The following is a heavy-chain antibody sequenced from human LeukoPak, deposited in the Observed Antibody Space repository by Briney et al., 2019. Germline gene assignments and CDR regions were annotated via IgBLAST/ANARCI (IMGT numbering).Heavy chain of an antibody. Sequence: PSETLSLTCTVSGGSISSYYWSWIRQPPGKGLEWIGYIYYSGSTNYNPSLKSRVTISVDTSKNQFSLKLSSVTAADTAVYYCARGVGRLRIGSYGYWGQGTLVTVSS. J-gene: IGHJ4*02. CDR2: IYYSGST. V-gene: IGHV4-59*01. D-gene: IGHD5-12*01. CDR3: ARGVGRLRIGSYGY. CDR1: GGSISSYY.